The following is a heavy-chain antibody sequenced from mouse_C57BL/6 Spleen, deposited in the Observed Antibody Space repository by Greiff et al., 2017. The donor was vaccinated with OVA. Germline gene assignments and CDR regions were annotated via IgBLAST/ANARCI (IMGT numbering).Heavy chain of an antibody. CDR1: GYSITSGYY. J-gene: IGHJ1*03. V-gene: IGHV3-6*01. CDR3: ARATTVVATGYFDV. D-gene: IGHD1-1*01. CDR2: ISYDGSN. Sequence: ESGPGLVKPSQSLSLTCSVTGYSITSGYYWNWIRQFPGNKLEWMGYISYDGSNNYNPSLKNRISITRDTSKNQFFLKLNSVTTEDTATYYCARATTVVATGYFDVWGTGTTVTVSS.